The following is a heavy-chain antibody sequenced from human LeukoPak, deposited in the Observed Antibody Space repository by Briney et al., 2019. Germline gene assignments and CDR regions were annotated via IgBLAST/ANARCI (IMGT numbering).Heavy chain of an antibody. J-gene: IGHJ3*02. V-gene: IGHV3-23*01. CDR3: AKDYYDSSGYYSDAFDI. CDR1: GFTFSTYA. D-gene: IGHD3-22*01. Sequence: GGSLRLSCAASGFTFSTYAMSWVRQAPGMGLEWISTISGNGGSTYYADSVKGRFTISRDNSKNTLYLQMNSLRAEDTAVYYCAKDYYDSSGYYSDAFDIWGQGTMVTVSS. CDR2: ISGNGGST.